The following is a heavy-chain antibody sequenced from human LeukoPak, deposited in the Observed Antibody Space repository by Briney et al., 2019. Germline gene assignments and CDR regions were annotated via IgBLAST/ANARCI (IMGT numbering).Heavy chain of an antibody. V-gene: IGHV3-30*18. CDR2: ISYDGSNK. CDR3: AKGNDYGDYDQQIGRY. CDR1: GFTFSSYG. Sequence: GGSLRLSCAASGFTFSSYGMHWVRQAPGTGLEWVAVISYDGSNKYYADSVKGRFTISRDNSKNTLYLQMNSLRAEDTAVYYCAKGNDYGDYDQQIGRYWGQGTLVTVSS. J-gene: IGHJ4*02. D-gene: IGHD4-17*01.